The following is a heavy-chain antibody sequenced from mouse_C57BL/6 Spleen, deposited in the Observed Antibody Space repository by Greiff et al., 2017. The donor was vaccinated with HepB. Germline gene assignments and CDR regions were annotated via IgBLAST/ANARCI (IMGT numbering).Heavy chain of an antibody. Sequence: EVQLQQSGPELVKPGASVKISCKASGYTFTDYYMNWVKQSHGKSLEWIGDINPNNGGTSYNQKFKGKATLTVDKSSSTASMELRSLTSEDSAVYYCARVTTVVAFDYWGQGTTLTVSS. J-gene: IGHJ2*01. D-gene: IGHD1-1*01. CDR2: INPNNGGT. V-gene: IGHV1-26*01. CDR1: GYTFTDYY. CDR3: ARVTTVVAFDY.